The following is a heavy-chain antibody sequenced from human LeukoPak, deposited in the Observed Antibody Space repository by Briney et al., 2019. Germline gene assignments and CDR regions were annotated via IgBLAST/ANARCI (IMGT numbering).Heavy chain of an antibody. J-gene: IGHJ4*02. CDR3: AKGNYDSSGYFPRGHLDY. Sequence: GGSLRLSCAASGFTFSSYGMHWVRQAPGKGLEWVAVISYDGSNKYYADSVKGRFTTSRDNSKNTLYLQMNSLRAEDTAVYYCAKGNYDSSGYFPRGHLDYWGQGTLVTVSS. V-gene: IGHV3-30*18. CDR2: ISYDGSNK. CDR1: GFTFSSYG. D-gene: IGHD3-22*01.